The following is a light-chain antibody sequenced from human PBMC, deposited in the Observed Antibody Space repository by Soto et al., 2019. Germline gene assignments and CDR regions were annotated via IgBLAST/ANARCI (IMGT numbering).Light chain of an antibody. CDR1: QDIGSE. CDR3: LQDSNYPRT. J-gene: IGKJ1*01. V-gene: IGKV1-6*01. CDR2: GAS. Sequence: AIQMTQSPSSLSESVGARVTITCRASQDIGSELGWYQQRPGKAPKDLIYGASNLQGGVPSRFSGSGFGTDFTLTISSLQPEDFATYYCLQDSNYPRTFGQGTKVESK.